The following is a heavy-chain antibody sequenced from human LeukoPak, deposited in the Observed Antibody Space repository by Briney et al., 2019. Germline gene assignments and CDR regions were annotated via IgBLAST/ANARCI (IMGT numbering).Heavy chain of an antibody. D-gene: IGHD6-19*01. V-gene: IGHV3-11*01. Sequence: GGSLRLSCAASGFTFSDYYMSWIRQAPGKGLEGVSCISSSGSTIYYADSVKGRFTISRDNAKNSLYLQMNSLRAEDTAVYYCARDLDRSIAVAGSDYWGQGTLVTVFS. J-gene: IGHJ4*02. CDR2: ISSSGSTI. CDR3: ARDLDRSIAVAGSDY. CDR1: GFTFSDYY.